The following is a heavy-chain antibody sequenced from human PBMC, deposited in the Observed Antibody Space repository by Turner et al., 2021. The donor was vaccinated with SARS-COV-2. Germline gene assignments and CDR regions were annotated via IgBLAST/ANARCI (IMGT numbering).Heavy chain of an antibody. D-gene: IGHD6-13*01. CDR2: IKTKTDGGTT. J-gene: IGHJ4*02. CDR1: GFTFTNAW. CDR3: TTHSAPDY. V-gene: IGHV3-15*01. Sequence: EVQLVESGGGLVKPGGSLRLSCAASGFTFTNAWMSWVRQAPGKGVGLVGRIKTKTDGGTTDYAAPVKGRFTISRDDSKNTLYLQMNSLKTEDTAVYYCTTHSAPDYWGQGTLVTVSS.